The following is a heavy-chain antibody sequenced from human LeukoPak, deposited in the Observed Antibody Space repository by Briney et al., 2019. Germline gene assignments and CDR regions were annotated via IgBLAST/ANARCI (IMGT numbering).Heavy chain of an antibody. CDR1: GGSIRNSNCY. J-gene: IGHJ4*02. V-gene: IGHV4-39*07. CDR3: ARDSGPYYSSYDG. CDR2: VYYSGST. Sequence: PSETLSLTCTVSGGSIRNSNCYWGWIRHPPGKGLEWIGSVYYSGSTYYNPSLKSRVTISVDTSKNQFSLKLSSVTAADTAVYYCARDSGPYYSSYDGWGQGTLVTVSS. D-gene: IGHD6-6*01.